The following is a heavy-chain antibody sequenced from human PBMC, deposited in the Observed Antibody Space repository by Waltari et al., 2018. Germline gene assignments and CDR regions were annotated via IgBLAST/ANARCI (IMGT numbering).Heavy chain of an antibody. J-gene: IGHJ6*02. CDR1: GGTFSSFA. V-gene: IGHV1-69*04. CDR2: IIPILGIA. CDR3: ARLTGTTFPYYYYGMDV. Sequence: QAQCAQSGAEVTKPGSSVKVACRASGGTFSSFAISWVRQAPGQGLEWMGGIIPILGIANYAQKFQGRVTITADKSTSTAYMELSSLRSEDTAVYYCARLTGTTFPYYYYGMDVWGQGTTVTVSS. D-gene: IGHD1-7*01.